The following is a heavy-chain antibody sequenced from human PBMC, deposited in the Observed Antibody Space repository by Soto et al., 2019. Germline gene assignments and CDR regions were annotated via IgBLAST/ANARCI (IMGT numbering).Heavy chain of an antibody. V-gene: IGHV1-18*01. J-gene: IGHJ6*02. CDR3: ARDKLLWFGELYYYYGMDV. D-gene: IGHD3-10*01. Sequence: ASVKVSCKASGGTFSSYGISWVRQAPGQGLEWMGWISAYNGNTNYAQKLQGRVTMTTDTSTSTAYMELRSLRSDDTAVYYCARDKLLWFGELYYYYGMDVWGQGTTVTVSS. CDR2: ISAYNGNT. CDR1: GGTFSSYG.